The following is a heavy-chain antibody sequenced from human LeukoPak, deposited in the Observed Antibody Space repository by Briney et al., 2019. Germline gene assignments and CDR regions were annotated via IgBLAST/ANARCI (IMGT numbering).Heavy chain of an antibody. Sequence: GGSLRLSCAASGFTFSCCWMYWVRQAPGKGLVWVSRINGDGSSTNYADSVKGRFTISRDNVKNTVYLQMNSLRVEDTAVYYCARDLAWGAFDYWGQGALVTVSS. CDR3: ARDLAWGAFDY. CDR2: INGDGSST. CDR1: GFTFSCCW. J-gene: IGHJ4*02. D-gene: IGHD7-27*01. V-gene: IGHV3-74*01.